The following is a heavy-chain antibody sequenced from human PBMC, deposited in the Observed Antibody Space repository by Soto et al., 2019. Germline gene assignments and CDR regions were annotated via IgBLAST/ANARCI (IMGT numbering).Heavy chain of an antibody. Sequence: QLQLQESGSGLVKPSQPLSLTCAVSGASISSGGYSWRWIRQPPGKGLEWIVYMYQSERTDYNSYLKRRVTISIYRFKNHFSLKLSSVTAADTAMDSCGRARYCSGGSCCSDYWGQGILVTVYS. CDR1: GASISSGGYS. V-gene: IGHV4-30-2*01. D-gene: IGHD2-15*01. CDR3: GRARYCSGGSCCSDY. CDR2: MYQSERT. J-gene: IGHJ4*02.